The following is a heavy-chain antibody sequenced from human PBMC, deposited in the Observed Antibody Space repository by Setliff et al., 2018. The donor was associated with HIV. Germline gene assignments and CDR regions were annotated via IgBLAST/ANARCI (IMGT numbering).Heavy chain of an antibody. V-gene: IGHV4-34*01. CDR2: VDHTGST. Sequence: SETLSLTCAVYGGSFGAHYWSWIRQSPGKGLEWIGEVDHTGSTSISPSLKSRVALSVDASKRHFSLRLTSVTAADTAVYYCARVALSVTRTSRRAFDIWGPGTMVTVSS. CDR1: GGSFGAHY. J-gene: IGHJ3*02. CDR3: ARVALSVTRTSRRAFDI. D-gene: IGHD2-8*01.